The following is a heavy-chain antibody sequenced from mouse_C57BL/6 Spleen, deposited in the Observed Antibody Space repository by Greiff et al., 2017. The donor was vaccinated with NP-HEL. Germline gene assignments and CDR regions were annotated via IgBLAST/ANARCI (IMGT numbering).Heavy chain of an antibody. V-gene: IGHV1-80*01. J-gene: IGHJ2*01. Sequence: QVQLQQSGAELVKPGASVKISCKASGYAFSSYWMNWVKQRPGKGLEWIGQIYPGDGDTNYNGKFKGKATLTADKSSSTAYMQLSSLTSEDSAVYFCAREYGSSPCFDYWGQGTTLTVSS. D-gene: IGHD1-1*01. CDR2: IYPGDGDT. CDR3: AREYGSSPCFDY. CDR1: GYAFSSYW.